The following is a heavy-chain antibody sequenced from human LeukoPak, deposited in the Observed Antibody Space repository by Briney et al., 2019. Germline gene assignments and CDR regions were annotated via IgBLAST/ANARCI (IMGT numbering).Heavy chain of an antibody. CDR3: AREGYCTNGECYRGNFDY. D-gene: IGHD2-8*01. V-gene: IGHV4-59*12. Sequence: PSETLSLTCTASGGSISSYYWSWIRQPPGKGLEWIGYISYSGSTNYNPSLKSRVPISGDTSKNQFSLKLSSVTAADTAVYYCAREGYCTNGECYRGNFDYWGQGTLVTVSS. CDR2: ISYSGST. CDR1: GGSISSYY. J-gene: IGHJ4*02.